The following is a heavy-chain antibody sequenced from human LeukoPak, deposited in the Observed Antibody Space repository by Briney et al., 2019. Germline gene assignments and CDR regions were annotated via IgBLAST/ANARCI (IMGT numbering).Heavy chain of an antibody. CDR2: ISYDGSNK. J-gene: IGHJ5*02. Sequence: PGGSLRLSCAASGFTFSSYAMHWVRQAPGKGLEWVAVISYDGSNKYYADSVKGRFTISRDNSKNTLYLQMNSLRAEDTAVYYCAGRDTGVAAPFLVVLDTFDPWGQGTLVTVSS. CDR3: AGRDTGVAAPFLVVLDTFDP. D-gene: IGHD2-15*01. V-gene: IGHV3-30*04. CDR1: GFTFSSYA.